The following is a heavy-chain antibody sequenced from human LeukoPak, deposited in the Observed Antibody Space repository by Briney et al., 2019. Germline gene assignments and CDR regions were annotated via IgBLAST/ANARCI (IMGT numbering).Heavy chain of an antibody. CDR3: ARGRNIVVVPAATLYYYGMDV. CDR1: GYTFTSYG. Sequence: GASVKVSCKASGYTFTSYGISWVRQAPGQGLEWMGRIIPILGIANYAQKFQGRVTITADKSTSTAYMELSSLRSEDTAVYYCARGRNIVVVPAATLYYYGMDVWGQGTTVTVSS. D-gene: IGHD2-2*01. CDR2: IIPILGIA. J-gene: IGHJ6*02. V-gene: IGHV1-69*04.